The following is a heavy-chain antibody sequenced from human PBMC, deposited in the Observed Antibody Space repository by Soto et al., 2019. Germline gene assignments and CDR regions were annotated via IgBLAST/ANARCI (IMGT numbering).Heavy chain of an antibody. Sequence: ASVKVSCKASGYTFTSYAMHWVRQAPGQRLEWMGWINAGNGNTKYSQKFQGRVTITRDTSASTAYMELSSLRSEDTAVYYCARGGPLRNIAAAGATNYYSYYGMDVWGQGTTVTVSS. CDR2: INAGNGNT. CDR1: GYTFTSYA. D-gene: IGHD6-13*01. J-gene: IGHJ6*02. CDR3: ARGGPLRNIAAAGATNYYSYYGMDV. V-gene: IGHV1-3*01.